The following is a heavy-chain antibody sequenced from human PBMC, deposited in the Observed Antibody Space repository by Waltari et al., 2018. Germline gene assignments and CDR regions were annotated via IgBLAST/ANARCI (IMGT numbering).Heavy chain of an antibody. D-gene: IGHD2-21*01. CDR2: IHYSGST. V-gene: IGHV4-34*01. J-gene: IGHJ4*01. CDR1: GESFLGYF. CDR3: ARFGEVPPNYFFDY. Sequence: QVQLHQWGAGQLKPSETLSLTCAVSGESFLGYFWSWIRQSPGKGLEWLGAIHYSGSTNYTPTLASRLSLSVDTTKKQFSLRLTSVTAADAALYFCARFGEVPPNYFFDYWGQGTLVTVSS.